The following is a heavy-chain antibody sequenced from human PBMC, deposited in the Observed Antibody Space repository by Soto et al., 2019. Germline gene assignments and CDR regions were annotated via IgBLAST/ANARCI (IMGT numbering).Heavy chain of an antibody. Sequence: QVQLVQSGAEEKKPGASVKVSCKASGYTFTSYAMHWVRQAPGQRLEWMGWINAGNGNTKYSQKFQGRITITRDTSASTEDMEPSSLRSEETAVYYCAREVAPYYFDYWSQGTLVTLSS. CDR3: AREVAPYYFDY. CDR1: GYTFTSYA. V-gene: IGHV1-3*05. D-gene: IGHD2-15*01. CDR2: INAGNGNT. J-gene: IGHJ4*02.